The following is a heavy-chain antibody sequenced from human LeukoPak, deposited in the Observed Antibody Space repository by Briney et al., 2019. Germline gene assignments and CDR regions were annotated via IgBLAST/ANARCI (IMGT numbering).Heavy chain of an antibody. CDR1: GYTFTGYN. Sequence: GASVKVSCKASGYTFTGYNMHWVRQVPGQGLEWMGWINPNSGDINYAQNFQGRVTMTRDTSISTAYMELNRLRSDDTAVYYCAIVGEALDYWGQGTLVTVAS. CDR3: AIVGEALDY. CDR2: INPNSGDI. J-gene: IGHJ4*02. D-gene: IGHD4-17*01. V-gene: IGHV1-2*02.